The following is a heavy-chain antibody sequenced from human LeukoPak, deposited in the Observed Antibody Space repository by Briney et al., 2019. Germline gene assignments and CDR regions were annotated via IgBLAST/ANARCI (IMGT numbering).Heavy chain of an antibody. Sequence: PGGSLRLSCAASGFTFSSYWMHWVRQAPGKGLVWVSGINSDGRTISYADSVRCRFTISRDNAKDTLYLQMNSLRVDDTAVYFCAKSSTDYYDGSRYHRHLESWGQGTQVTVSS. CDR1: GFTFSSYW. D-gene: IGHD3-22*01. CDR3: AKSSTDYYDGSRYHRHLES. J-gene: IGHJ4*02. V-gene: IGHV3-74*01. CDR2: INSDGRTI.